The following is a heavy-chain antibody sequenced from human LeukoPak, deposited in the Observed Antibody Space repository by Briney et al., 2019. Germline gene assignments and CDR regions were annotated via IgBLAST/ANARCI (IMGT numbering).Heavy chain of an antibody. CDR2: IYPADSDT. Sequence: GESLKISCQVSGYIFTNYWIGWVRQVPGKGLESMGIIYPADSDTTYSPSFQGQVTISADKSISTVYLQWSSLKASDTAMYYCARQSRDGSETRGYYFDFWGQGTLVTVSS. D-gene: IGHD3-10*01. V-gene: IGHV5-51*01. J-gene: IGHJ4*02. CDR1: GYIFTNYW. CDR3: ARQSRDGSETRGYYFDF.